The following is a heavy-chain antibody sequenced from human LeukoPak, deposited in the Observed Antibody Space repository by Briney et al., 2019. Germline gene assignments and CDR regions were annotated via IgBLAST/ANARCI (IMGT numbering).Heavy chain of an antibody. J-gene: IGHJ6*03. Sequence: ASETLSLTCTVSGGSISSYYWSWIRQPAGKGLEWIGRIYTSGSTNYNPSLKSRVTISVDTSKNQFSLKLSSVTAADTAVYYCARPRYCSGGSCYLYYYYYMDVWGKGTTVTVSS. CDR3: ARPRYCSGGSCYLYYYYYMDV. V-gene: IGHV4-4*07. D-gene: IGHD2-15*01. CDR1: GGSISSYY. CDR2: IYTSGST.